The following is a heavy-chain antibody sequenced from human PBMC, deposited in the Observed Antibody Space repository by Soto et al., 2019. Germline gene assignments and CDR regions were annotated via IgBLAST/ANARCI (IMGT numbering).Heavy chain of an antibody. CDR1: GFTFSSYG. D-gene: IGHD6-19*01. Sequence: QVQLVESGGGVVQPGRSLRLSCAASGFTFSSYGMHWVRQAPGKGLEWVAVISYDGSNKYYADSVKGRFTISRDNSKNTLYLQMNSLRAEDTAVYYGAKESSGSLQEWGQGTLVTVSS. J-gene: IGHJ4*02. V-gene: IGHV3-30*18. CDR2: ISYDGSNK. CDR3: AKESSGSLQE.